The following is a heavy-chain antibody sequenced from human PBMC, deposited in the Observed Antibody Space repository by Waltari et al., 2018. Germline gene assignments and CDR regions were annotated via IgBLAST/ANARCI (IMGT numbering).Heavy chain of an antibody. CDR2: IYHSGST. Sequence: QLQLQESGPGLVKPSETLSLTCIVSGDSISTSIYYWGWIRQPPGKGLEWIGSIYHSGSTYYNPSLNRRVTISVDTSKNQFSLKLSSVTAADTAMYYCATPKSGYQSLDYWGQGALVTVSS. V-gene: IGHV4-39*07. CDR1: GDSISTSIYY. D-gene: IGHD5-12*01. CDR3: ATPKSGYQSLDY. J-gene: IGHJ4*02.